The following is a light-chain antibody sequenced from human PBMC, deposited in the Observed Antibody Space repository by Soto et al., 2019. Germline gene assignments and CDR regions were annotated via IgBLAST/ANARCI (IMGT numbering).Light chain of an antibody. Sequence: EIVLTQSPATLSLSPGERATLSCRASQNVGNDLVWYHQQSGQAPRLLIYSASNRATGSPARFSGSGCGTYFTLTISSLEPEYFAAYYCQHRSNCPPTFGGGTKVEIK. CDR3: QHRSNCPPT. CDR2: SAS. V-gene: IGKV3-11*01. J-gene: IGKJ4*01. CDR1: QNVGND.